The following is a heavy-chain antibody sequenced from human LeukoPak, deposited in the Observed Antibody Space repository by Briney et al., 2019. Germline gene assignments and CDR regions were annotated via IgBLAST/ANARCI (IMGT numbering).Heavy chain of an antibody. Sequence: GGATYYADSVKGRFTISRDNSKNTLYLQMNSLRAEDTAVYYCARKGIAVAGPGHFDSWGQGTLVTVSS. V-gene: IGHV3-23*01. CDR2: GGAT. D-gene: IGHD6-19*01. J-gene: IGHJ4*02. CDR3: ARKGIAVAGPGHFDS.